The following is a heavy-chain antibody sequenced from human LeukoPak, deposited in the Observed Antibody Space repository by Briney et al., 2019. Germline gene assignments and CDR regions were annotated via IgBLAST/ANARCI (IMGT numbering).Heavy chain of an antibody. J-gene: IGHJ4*02. CDR2: INPNSGGT. V-gene: IGHV1-2*02. Sequence: ASVKVSCKASGYTFTDYYMHWVRQAPGQGLEWMGWINPNSGGTNYAQKFQGRVTMTRDTSISTAYMELSRLRSGDTAVYYCARASYYYDSSGYPGYYFDYWGQGTLVTVSS. CDR1: GYTFTDYY. D-gene: IGHD3-22*01. CDR3: ARASYYYDSSGYPGYYFDY.